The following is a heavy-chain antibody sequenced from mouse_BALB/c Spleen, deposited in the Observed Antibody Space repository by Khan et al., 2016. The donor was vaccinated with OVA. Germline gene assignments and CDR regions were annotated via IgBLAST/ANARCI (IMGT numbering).Heavy chain of an antibody. J-gene: IGHJ3*01. CDR1: GYTFTDYN. CDR3: AKEWGAWVPY. Sequence: QVQLKQSGAELARPGASVKLSCKASGYTFTDYNINWVKQRTGQGLEWIGEIYPGSNNTYYNEKFKGKATLTADTSSSTAYMQLSSLTSEDSAGEFLAKEWGAWVPYWGQEALGNV. CDR2: IYPGSNNT. V-gene: IGHV1-77*01.